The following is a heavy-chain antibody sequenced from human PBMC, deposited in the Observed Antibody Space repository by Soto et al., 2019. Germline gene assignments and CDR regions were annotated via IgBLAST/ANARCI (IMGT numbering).Heavy chain of an antibody. D-gene: IGHD5-18*01. J-gene: IGHJ4*02. V-gene: IGHV3-23*01. CDR2: ISGSGGST. CDR3: AKDTLYSYGKGGERGYFDY. CDR1: GFTFSSYA. Sequence: QPGGSLRLSCAASGFTFSSYAMSWVRQAPGKGLEWVSAISGSGGSTYYADSVKGRFTISRDNSKNTLYLQMNSLRAEDTAVYYCAKDTLYSYGKGGERGYFDYWGQGTLVTVSS.